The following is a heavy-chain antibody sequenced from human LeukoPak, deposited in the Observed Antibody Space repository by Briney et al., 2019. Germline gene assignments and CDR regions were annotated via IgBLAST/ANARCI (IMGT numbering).Heavy chain of an antibody. CDR1: GGSLNNPSAY. Sequence: PSETLSLTCSVSGGSLNNPSAYWAWVRQPPGKGLEWIGYIYYSGSTNYNPSLKSRVTISVDTSKNQFSLKLSSVTAADTAVYYCAGDGYKTNWYFDLWGRGTLVTVSS. D-gene: IGHD5-24*01. CDR2: IYYSGST. V-gene: IGHV4-61*01. J-gene: IGHJ2*01. CDR3: AGDGYKTNWYFDL.